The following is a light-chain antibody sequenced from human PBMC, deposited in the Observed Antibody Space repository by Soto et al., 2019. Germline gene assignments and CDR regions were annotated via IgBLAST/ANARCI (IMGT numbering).Light chain of an antibody. CDR1: QSVSSSY. CDR3: QQYGSSPYT. V-gene: IGKV3-20*01. CDR2: GAS. Sequence: EIVLTQSPGTLSLSPGERATLSCRASQSVSSSYLALYQQKPGQAPRLLIYGASSRATGIPDRFSGSGSGTDFTLTISRLEREDFAVYYCQQYGSSPYTFGQGTKLEIK. J-gene: IGKJ2*01.